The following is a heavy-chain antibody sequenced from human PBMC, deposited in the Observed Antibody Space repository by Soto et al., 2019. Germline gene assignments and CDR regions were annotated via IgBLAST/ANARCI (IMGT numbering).Heavy chain of an antibody. J-gene: IGHJ6*02. D-gene: IGHD5-12*01. CDR1: EYTFTDYY. Sequence: ASVQVSCKASEYTFTDYYIHWVRQAPGQGLEWMGWISPNSGGTNYAQKFQGRVTMTRDTSISAAYMELSRLRSDDTAVYYCARTEGVGLPLPQYGMDVWGQGTTVTVSS. V-gene: IGHV1-2*02. CDR3: ARTEGVGLPLPQYGMDV. CDR2: ISPNSGGT.